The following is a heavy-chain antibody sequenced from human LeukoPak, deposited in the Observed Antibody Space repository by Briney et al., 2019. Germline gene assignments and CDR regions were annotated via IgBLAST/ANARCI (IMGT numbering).Heavy chain of an antibody. CDR1: GFTFSSYD. D-gene: IGHD3-3*01. CDR3: ARGSEWSNGVSDY. CDR2: IGTAGDT. V-gene: IGHV3-13*01. J-gene: IGHJ4*02. Sequence: GGSLRLSCAASGFTFSSYDMHWVRQATGKGLEWVSAIGTAGDTYYPGSVKGRFTISRENAKNSLYLQMNSLRADDTAVYYCARGSEWSNGVSDYWGQGTLVTVSS.